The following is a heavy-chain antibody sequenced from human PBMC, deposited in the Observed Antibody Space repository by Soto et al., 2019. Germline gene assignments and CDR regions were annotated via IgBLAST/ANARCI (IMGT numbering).Heavy chain of an antibody. Sequence: SVKVYCKPSGGTFSTFGISWVLQAPGQGLEWMGGIIPFFGTAEYSQKFEDRITITADESTNTVYMDLRSLTSEDTAIYYCARTAPMDAGDKYYYDFWGQGALVTVSS. D-gene: IGHD3-16*01. CDR1: GGTFSTFG. CDR2: IIPFFGTA. J-gene: IGHJ4*02. V-gene: IGHV1-69*13. CDR3: ARTAPMDAGDKYYYDF.